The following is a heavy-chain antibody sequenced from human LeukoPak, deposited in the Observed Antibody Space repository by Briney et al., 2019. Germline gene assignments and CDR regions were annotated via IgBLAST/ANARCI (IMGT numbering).Heavy chain of an antibody. D-gene: IGHD3-16*01. J-gene: IGHJ3*02. CDR3: ARAPGGRGAFDI. CDR1: GGSISSGSYY. CDR2: IYTSGST. Sequence: SETLSLTCTVSGGSISSGSYYWSWIRQPAGKGLEWIGRIYTSGSTNYNPSLKSRVTISADTSKNQFSLKLSSVTAADTAVYYCARAPGGRGAFDIWGQGTMVTVSS. V-gene: IGHV4-61*02.